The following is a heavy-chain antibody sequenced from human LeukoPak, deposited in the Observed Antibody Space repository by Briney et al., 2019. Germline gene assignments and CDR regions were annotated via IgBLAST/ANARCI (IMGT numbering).Heavy chain of an antibody. Sequence: PSQTLSLTCTVSGGSISSGSYYWNWIRQPAGKGLEWIGRIYTSGSTKYNPSLKSRVTISIDTSRKQFSLNLSSVTAADTAVYYCARDCSGDNCYSRSDAFDIWGQGTMVTVSS. V-gene: IGHV4-61*02. CDR2: IYTSGST. CDR3: ARDCSGDNCYSRSDAFDI. CDR1: GGSISSGSYY. D-gene: IGHD2-15*01. J-gene: IGHJ3*02.